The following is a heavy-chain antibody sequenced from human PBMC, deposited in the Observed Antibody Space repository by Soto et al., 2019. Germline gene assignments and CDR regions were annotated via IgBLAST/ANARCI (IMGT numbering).Heavy chain of an antibody. Sequence: PSETLSLTCALYGGSFSGDYWSWIRQPPGKGLEWIGEINHSGSTNYNPSLKSRVSISVDTSKNQFSLKLSSVTAADTAMYYCTRGRCTNGVCYTGYYYYGMDVWGQGATVTVSS. V-gene: IGHV4-34*01. J-gene: IGHJ6*02. CDR3: TRGRCTNGVCYTGYYYYGMDV. CDR2: INHSGST. CDR1: GGSFSGDY. D-gene: IGHD2-8*01.